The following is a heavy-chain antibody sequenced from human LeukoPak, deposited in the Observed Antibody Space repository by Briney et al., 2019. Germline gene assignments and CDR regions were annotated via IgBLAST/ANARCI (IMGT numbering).Heavy chain of an antibody. D-gene: IGHD4-17*01. V-gene: IGHV4-38-2*02. CDR3: ARGRDYGHHFDP. Sequence: PSETLSLTCTVSGYSISSGYYWGWIRQPPGKGLEWIGSIYHSGSTYYNPSLKSRVTISVDTSKNQFSLKLSSVTAADTAVYYCARGRDYGHHFDPWGQGTLVTVSS. CDR1: GYSISSGYY. J-gene: IGHJ5*02. CDR2: IYHSGST.